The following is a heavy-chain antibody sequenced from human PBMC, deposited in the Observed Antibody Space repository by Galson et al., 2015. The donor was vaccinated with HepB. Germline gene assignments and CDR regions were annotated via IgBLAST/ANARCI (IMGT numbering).Heavy chain of an antibody. CDR3: GRWRHQDSTGYYRFDY. CDR2: IYPGDSDT. D-gene: IGHD3-9*01. Sequence: QSGAEVKKPGESLKISCEGSGYTFINYWIGWVRQLPGKGLEWMGIIYPGDSDTEYSPSFQGRVTISADNSVNTAYLQWSSLEASDTAMYYCGRWRHQDSTGYYRFDYWGQGTLVTVSS. CDR1: GYTFINYW. V-gene: IGHV5-51*01. J-gene: IGHJ4*02.